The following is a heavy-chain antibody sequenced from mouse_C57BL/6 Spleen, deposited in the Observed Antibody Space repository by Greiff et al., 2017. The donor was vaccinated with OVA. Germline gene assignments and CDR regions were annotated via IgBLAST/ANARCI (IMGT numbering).Heavy chain of an antibody. V-gene: IGHV10-3*01. Sequence: EVQRVESGGGLVQPKGSLKLSCAASGFTFNTYAMHWVRQAPGKGLEWVARIRSKSSNYATYYADSVKHRFTISRNDSQSMLYLQRNNLKTEDTAIYYGGRVGESAMDYWGQGTSVTVSS. CDR1: GFTFNTYA. CDR2: IRSKSSNYAT. J-gene: IGHJ4*01. CDR3: GRVGESAMDY.